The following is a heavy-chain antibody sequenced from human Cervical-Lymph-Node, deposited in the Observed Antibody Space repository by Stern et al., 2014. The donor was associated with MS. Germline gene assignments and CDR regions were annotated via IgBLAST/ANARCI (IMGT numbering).Heavy chain of an antibody. J-gene: IGHJ4*02. CDR2: IIVLNDES. CDR3: ARVNSVVGATDFDL. V-gene: IGHV1-18*04. Sequence: QVQLVQSGAELKRPGAWAKVSCKASGFDSTTFGFFWVRQAPGQGLEWVGGIIVLNDESHAAQRFQDRVTVNADTSTNTVYMELRELTSDDTAVYFCARVNSVVGATDFDLWGQGTLVTVSS. CDR1: GFDSTTFG. D-gene: IGHD1-26*01.